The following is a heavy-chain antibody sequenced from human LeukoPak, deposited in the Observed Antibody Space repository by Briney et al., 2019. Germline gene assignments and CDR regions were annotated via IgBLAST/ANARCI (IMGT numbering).Heavy chain of an antibody. CDR3: AKGGRWFDP. J-gene: IGHJ5*02. Sequence: GGTLRLSCAASGFTFSSYGMSWVRQAPRKGLEWVSSISGSGGSTYYADSVKGRFTISRDNSKNTLYLQMNSLRAEDTAVYYCAKGGRWFDPWGQGTLVTVSS. CDR2: ISGSGGST. D-gene: IGHD3-16*01. V-gene: IGHV3-23*01. CDR1: GFTFSSYG.